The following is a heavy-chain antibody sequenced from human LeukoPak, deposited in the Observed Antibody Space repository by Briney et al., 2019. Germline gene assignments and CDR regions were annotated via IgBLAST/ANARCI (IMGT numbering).Heavy chain of an antibody. D-gene: IGHD4-17*01. V-gene: IGHV4-31*03. CDR3: ARTHGATGYFDL. J-gene: IGHJ4*02. Sequence: PSETLSLTCSVSGGSVGSGSYCWSWIRQFPGGGPEWIGFIYYSGSTHYNPSLRSRVTVSVDTSENRLSLVLTSVTAADTAVYYCARTHGATGYFDLWGQGTPVIVSS. CDR2: IYYSGST. CDR1: GGSVGSGSYC.